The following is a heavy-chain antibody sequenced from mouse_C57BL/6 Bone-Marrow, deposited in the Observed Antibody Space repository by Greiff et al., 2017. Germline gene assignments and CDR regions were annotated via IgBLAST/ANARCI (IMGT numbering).Heavy chain of an antibody. V-gene: IGHV5-15*04. D-gene: IGHD3-2*02. CDR2: ISNLAYSI. CDR1: GFTFSDYG. CDR3: ARRTVDSSGFWFAY. J-gene: IGHJ3*01. Sequence: EVMLVESGGGLVQPGGSLKLSCAASGFTFSDYGMAWVRQAPRKGPAWVAFISNLAYSIYYADTVTGRFTISRENAKNTLYLEMSSLRSEDTAMYYCARRTVDSSGFWFAYWGQGTLVTVSA.